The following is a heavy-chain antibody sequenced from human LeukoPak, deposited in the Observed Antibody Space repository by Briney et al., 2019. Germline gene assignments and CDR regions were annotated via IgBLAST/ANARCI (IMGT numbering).Heavy chain of an antibody. V-gene: IGHV1-2*06. J-gene: IGHJ5*02. CDR3: ARDYDFWSGNNWFDP. CDR2: INPNSGGT. D-gene: IGHD3-3*01. Sequence: GASVKVSCKASGYTFTGYYMHWVRQAPGQGLEWMGRINPNSGGTNYAQKFQGRVTMTRDTSISTAYMELSRLRSDDTAVYYCARDYDFWSGNNWFDPWGQGTLVTVS. CDR1: GYTFTGYY.